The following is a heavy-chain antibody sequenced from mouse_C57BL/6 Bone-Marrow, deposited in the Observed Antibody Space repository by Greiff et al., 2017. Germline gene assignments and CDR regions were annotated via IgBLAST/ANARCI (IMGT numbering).Heavy chain of an antibody. CDR3: ARTITTVALDY. Sequence: EVQLQQSGPELVKPGASVKISCKASGYSFTGYYMNWVKQSPEKSLEWIGEINPSTGGTNYNQKFKAKATLTVDKSASTAYMQRKSLTSDDSAVYYCARTITTVALDYWGQGTTLTVSS. D-gene: IGHD1-1*01. CDR1: GYSFTGYY. V-gene: IGHV1-42*01. CDR2: INPSTGGT. J-gene: IGHJ2*01.